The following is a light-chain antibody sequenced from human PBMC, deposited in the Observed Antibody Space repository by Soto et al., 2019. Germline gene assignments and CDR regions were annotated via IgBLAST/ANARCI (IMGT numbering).Light chain of an antibody. V-gene: IGKV1-39*01. CDR2: AAS. CDR1: QSITTY. Sequence: DIQMTQSPSSLSASVGDRVTITCRASQSITTYLHWYQQKPGKAPNLLIYAASNLQSGAPSRFSGSGSGTEFTLTISSLTPEDFAVYYCQQYENYWTFGQGTKVDI. CDR3: QQYENYWT. J-gene: IGKJ1*01.